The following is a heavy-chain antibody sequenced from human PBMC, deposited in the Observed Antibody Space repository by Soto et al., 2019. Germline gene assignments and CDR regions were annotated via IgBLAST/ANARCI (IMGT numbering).Heavy chain of an antibody. CDR3: AKSAGGSFLCDY. Sequence: EVQLLESGGGLVQPGGSLRLSCAASGFTFSNYAMSWVRQAPGKGLEWVSAISGSGSKTYYADSVKGRFTISRDNSKNTLYMQMNSLSAEDTAVYYWAKSAGGSFLCDYWGQGTLVTVSS. V-gene: IGHV3-23*01. CDR1: GFTFSNYA. J-gene: IGHJ4*02. D-gene: IGHD1-26*01. CDR2: ISGSGSKT.